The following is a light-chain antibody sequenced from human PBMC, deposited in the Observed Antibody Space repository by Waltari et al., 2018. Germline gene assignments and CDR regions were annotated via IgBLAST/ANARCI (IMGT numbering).Light chain of an antibody. V-gene: IGKV3-20*01. CDR2: HAS. Sequence: IVLTQSPGTLSLSPGERATLSCRASQSISKYLAWSQQKPGQAPRLLIYHASSRAAGIPDRFSGSGSGTDFSLTISRLEPEDFAVYYCQHYESLPVTFGQGTKVEIK. J-gene: IGKJ1*01. CDR1: QSISKY. CDR3: QHYESLPVT.